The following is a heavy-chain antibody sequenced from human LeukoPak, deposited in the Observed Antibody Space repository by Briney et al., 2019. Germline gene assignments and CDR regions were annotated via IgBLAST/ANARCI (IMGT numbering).Heavy chain of an antibody. CDR2: FDPEDGET. J-gene: IGHJ5*02. V-gene: IGHV1-24*01. CDR1: GYTLTELS. Sequence: ASVKVSCTVSGYTLTELSMHWVRQAPGKGLEWMGGFDPEDGETIYAQKFQGRVTMTEDASTDTAYIELSSLRSEDTAVYYCATVPRSPIWFGEPAFDPWGQGTLVTVSS. CDR3: ATVPRSPIWFGEPAFDP. D-gene: IGHD3-10*01.